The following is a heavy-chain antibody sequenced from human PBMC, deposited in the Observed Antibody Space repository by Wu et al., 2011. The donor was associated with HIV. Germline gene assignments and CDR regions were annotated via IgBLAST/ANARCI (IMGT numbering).Heavy chain of an antibody. CDR3: ARQDCSSTSCYLTALDY. Sequence: VQLVQSGAEVKKPGESLKISCKGSGYSFTDYWIAWVRQMPGKGLEWMGIIYPGDSDTRYSPSFQGQVTISADKSISTAYLQWSSLKASDTAMYYCARQDCSSTSCYLTALDYWGQGTLVTVSS. V-gene: IGHV5-51*01. J-gene: IGHJ4*02. D-gene: IGHD2-2*01. CDR2: IYPGDSDT. CDR1: GYSFTDYW.